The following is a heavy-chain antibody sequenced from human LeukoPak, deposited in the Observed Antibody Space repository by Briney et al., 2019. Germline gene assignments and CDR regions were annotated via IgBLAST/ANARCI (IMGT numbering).Heavy chain of an antibody. D-gene: IGHD3-3*01. CDR1: GYTFATYW. V-gene: IGHV5-51*01. Sequence: GESLKISCKASGYTFATYWIGWVRSMPGKGLDWMGMIYPGDSDTKYSPSFQGQITISVDRSINAAYLQWSSLKASDTAMYYCARPLSSSYDFWTWGQGTLVTVSS. CDR2: IYPGDSDT. CDR3: ARPLSSSYDFWT. J-gene: IGHJ4*02.